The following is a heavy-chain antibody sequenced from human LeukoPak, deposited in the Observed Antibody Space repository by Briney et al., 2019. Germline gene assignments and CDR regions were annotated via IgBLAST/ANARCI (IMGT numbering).Heavy chain of an antibody. CDR1: GYTFTSYD. CDR2: MNPNSGNT. D-gene: IGHD1-26*01. Sequence: ASVTVSCKASGYTFTSYDINWVRQDTGQGLEWMGWMNPNSGNTGYAQKFQGRVTMTRNTSISTAYMELSSLRSEDTAVYYCARVLVGATHHYGMDVWGQGTTVTVSS. V-gene: IGHV1-8*02. CDR3: ARVLVGATHHYGMDV. J-gene: IGHJ6*02.